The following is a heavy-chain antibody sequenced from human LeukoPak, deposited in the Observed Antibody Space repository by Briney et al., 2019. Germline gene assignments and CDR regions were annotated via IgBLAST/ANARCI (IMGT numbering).Heavy chain of an antibody. CDR3: AKDRGDSSGYYCDY. D-gene: IGHD3-22*01. V-gene: IGHV3-30*18. Sequence: GGSQRLSCAASGFTFSSYGMHWVRQAPGKGLEWVAVISYDGSNKYYADSVKGRFTISRDNSKNTLYLQMNSLRAEDTAVYYCAKDRGDSSGYYCDYWGQGTLVTVSS. J-gene: IGHJ4*02. CDR1: GFTFSSYG. CDR2: ISYDGSNK.